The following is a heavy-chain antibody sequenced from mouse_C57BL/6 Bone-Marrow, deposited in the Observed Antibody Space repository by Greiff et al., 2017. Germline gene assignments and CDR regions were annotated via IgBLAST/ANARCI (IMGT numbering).Heavy chain of an antibody. CDR1: GYTFTSYW. J-gene: IGHJ2*01. CDR3: RVDSDWYDY. CDR2: IDPSDSYT. D-gene: IGHD2-12*01. Sequence: QVQLQQPGAELVMPGASVKLSCKASGYTFTSYWMHWVKQRPGQGLEWIGEIDPSDSYTNYNQKFKGKSTLTVDKSSSTAYMQLSSLISEDSAVYYCRVDSDWYDYWGQGTTLTVSS. V-gene: IGHV1-69*01.